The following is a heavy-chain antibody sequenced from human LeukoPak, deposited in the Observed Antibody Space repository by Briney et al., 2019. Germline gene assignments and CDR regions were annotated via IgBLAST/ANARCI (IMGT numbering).Heavy chain of an antibody. CDR2: ISGTGGRT. J-gene: IGHJ3*02. Sequence: GGSLRLSCAASGFTFSSYAMNWVRQAPGKGLEWVSVISGTGGRTYYADSVKGRFTISRDNSKNTLYLQMNSLRAEDTAVYYCAKDLGYCSGGSCYSGGAFDIWGQGTMVTVSS. V-gene: IGHV3-23*01. D-gene: IGHD2-15*01. CDR1: GFTFSSYA. CDR3: AKDLGYCSGGSCYSGGAFDI.